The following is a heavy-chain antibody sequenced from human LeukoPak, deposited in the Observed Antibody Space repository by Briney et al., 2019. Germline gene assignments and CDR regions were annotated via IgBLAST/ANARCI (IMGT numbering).Heavy chain of an antibody. CDR1: GGSFSGYY. D-gene: IGHD6-13*01. J-gene: IGHJ3*02. CDR2: INHSGST. V-gene: IGHV4-34*01. CDR3: ARGELVRGAFDI. Sequence: SETLSLTCAVYGGSFSGYYWSWIRQPPGKGLEWVGEINHSGSTNYNPSLKSRVTISVDTSKKQFSLKLSSVTAADTAVYYCARGELVRGAFDICLQGTMITVSS.